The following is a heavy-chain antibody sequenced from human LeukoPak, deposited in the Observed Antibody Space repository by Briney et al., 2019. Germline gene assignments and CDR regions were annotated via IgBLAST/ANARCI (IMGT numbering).Heavy chain of an antibody. CDR3: ARESPYCTNGVCYMGVDY. CDR2: INPNSGGT. V-gene: IGHV1-2*02. J-gene: IGHJ4*02. CDR1: GYTFTGYY. Sequence: ASVKVSCKASGYTFTGYYMHWVRQAPGQGLEWMGWINPNSGGTNYAQKFQGRVTMTRDTSISTAYMELSRLRSDDMAVYYCARESPYCTNGVCYMGVDYWGQGTLVTVSS. D-gene: IGHD2-8*01.